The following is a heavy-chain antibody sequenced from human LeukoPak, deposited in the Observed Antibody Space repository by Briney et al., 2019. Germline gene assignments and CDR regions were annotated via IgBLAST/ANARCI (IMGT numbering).Heavy chain of an antibody. D-gene: IGHD1-26*01. CDR2: INPDGGST. Sequence: ASVKVSCKVSGYGLIELSMHWVRQAPGQGLEWVGVINPDGGSTAYAQKFQGRVAMTRDTSTNTVYMDLASLTSEDTAAYYCTRDLVGPTGFAYWGQGTLVTVSS. V-gene: IGHV1-46*01. CDR1: GYGLIELS. CDR3: TRDLVGPTGFAY. J-gene: IGHJ4*02.